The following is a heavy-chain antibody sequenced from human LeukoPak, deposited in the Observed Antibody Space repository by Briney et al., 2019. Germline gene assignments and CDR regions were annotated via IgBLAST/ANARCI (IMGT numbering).Heavy chain of an antibody. CDR1: GGTFSSYA. CDR3: ARHSYDYVWGTSGDY. Sequence: SVKVSCKASGGTFSSYAISWVRQAPGQGLEWMGRIIPILGIANYAQKFQGRVTITADKSTSTAYMELSSLRSEDTAVYYCARHSYDYVWGTSGDYWGQGTLVTVSS. J-gene: IGHJ4*02. V-gene: IGHV1-69*04. D-gene: IGHD3-16*01. CDR2: IIPILGIA.